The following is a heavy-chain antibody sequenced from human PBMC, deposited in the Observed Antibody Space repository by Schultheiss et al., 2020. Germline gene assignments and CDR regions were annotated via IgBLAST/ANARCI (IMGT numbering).Heavy chain of an antibody. V-gene: IGHV3-7*01. CDR2: INQGGSEP. Sequence: GGSLRLSCAAFGFNFSSSWMSWVRQAPGKGLEWVANINQGGSEPYYLDSVKGRFAISRDNAKNSLYLQMNSLRAEDTAVYYCARGNYMDVWGRGTTVTVSS. CDR1: GFNFSSSW. CDR3: ARGNYMDV. J-gene: IGHJ6*03.